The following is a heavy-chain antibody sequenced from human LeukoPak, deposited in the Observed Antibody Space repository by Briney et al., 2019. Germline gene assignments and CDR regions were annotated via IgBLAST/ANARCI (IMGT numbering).Heavy chain of an antibody. V-gene: IGHV3-23*01. Sequence: PGGSLRLSCAASRFTFSGYAMSWVRQAPGKGLEWVSTITGSGDTTYYADSVKGRFTISRDNSKNTLYLQMNSLRAEDTAIYYCAKARGYCSGGSCYSGFDHRGQGTLVTVSS. CDR1: RFTFSGYA. J-gene: IGHJ5*02. CDR3: AKARGYCSGGSCYSGFDH. CDR2: ITGSGDTT. D-gene: IGHD2-15*01.